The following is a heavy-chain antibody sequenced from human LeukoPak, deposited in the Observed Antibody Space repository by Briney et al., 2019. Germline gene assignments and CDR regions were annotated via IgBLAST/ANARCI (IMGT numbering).Heavy chain of an antibody. J-gene: IGHJ4*02. Sequence: GGSLRLSCAASGFTFSSYTMNWVRQAPGKGLEWVSAISGSGGSKYYADSVKGRFTISRDNSKNTLYLQMNSLRAEDTAVYYCAKESSRTENYFDYWGQGTLVTVSS. CDR1: GFTFSSYT. CDR3: AKESSRTENYFDY. V-gene: IGHV3-23*01. CDR2: ISGSGGSK. D-gene: IGHD1-14*01.